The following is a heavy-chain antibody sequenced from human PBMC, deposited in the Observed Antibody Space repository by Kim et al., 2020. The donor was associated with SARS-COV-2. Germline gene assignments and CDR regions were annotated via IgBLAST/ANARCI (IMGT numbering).Heavy chain of an antibody. CDR1: GFTFSSYG. CDR3: AKDQDSGSYLYFQH. Sequence: GGSLRLSCAASGFTFSSYGMHWVRQAPGKGLEWVAVIWYDGSNKYYADSAKGRFTISRDNSKNTLYLQMNSLRAEDTAVYYCAKDQDSGSYLYFQHWGQGTLVTVSS. D-gene: IGHD1-26*01. V-gene: IGHV3-33*06. CDR2: IWYDGSNK. J-gene: IGHJ1*01.